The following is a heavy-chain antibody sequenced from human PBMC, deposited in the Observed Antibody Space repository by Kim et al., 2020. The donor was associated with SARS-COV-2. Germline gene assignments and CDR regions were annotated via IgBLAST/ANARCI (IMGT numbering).Heavy chain of an antibody. Sequence: GGSLRLSCAASGFTFSSYGMHWVRQAPGKGLEWVAVIWYDGSNKYYADSVKGRFTISRDNSKNTLYLQMNSLRAEDTAVYYCAKDLKHEDEVAYWYYGMDVWGQGTTVTVSS. CDR2: IWYDGSNK. CDR1: GFTFSSYG. CDR3: AKDLKHEDEVAYWYYGMDV. J-gene: IGHJ6*02. D-gene: IGHD2-15*01. V-gene: IGHV3-33*06.